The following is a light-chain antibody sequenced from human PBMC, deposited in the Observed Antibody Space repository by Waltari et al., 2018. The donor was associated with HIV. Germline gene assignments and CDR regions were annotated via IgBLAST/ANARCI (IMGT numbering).Light chain of an antibody. Sequence: QSVLTQPPSVSAPPRQRVTISCSGSSPTIGSTYVSWYQQLPGTAPKLLLYDNNKRPSGIPDRFSGSKSGASATLGITGLQTGDEADYYCGTWDSSLSAGVFGGGTKLTVL. J-gene: IGLJ2*01. V-gene: IGLV1-51*01. CDR2: DNN. CDR1: SPTIGSTY. CDR3: GTWDSSLSAGV.